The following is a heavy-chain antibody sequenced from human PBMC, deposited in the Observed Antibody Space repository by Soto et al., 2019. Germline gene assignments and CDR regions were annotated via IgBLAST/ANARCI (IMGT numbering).Heavy chain of an antibody. D-gene: IGHD5-12*01. CDR2: ISTSGSTI. CDR1: GFIFSDFY. CDR3: ARDWGGGYSVD. Sequence: QVQLVESGGGLVKPGGSLRLSCAASGFIFSDFYMSWIRQAPRKGLEWVSYISTSGSTIYYADSVKGRFTISRDNTKNSLYLQMNSLRVEDTAVYYCARDWGGGYSVDWGQGTLVTVSS. V-gene: IGHV3-11*01. J-gene: IGHJ4*02.